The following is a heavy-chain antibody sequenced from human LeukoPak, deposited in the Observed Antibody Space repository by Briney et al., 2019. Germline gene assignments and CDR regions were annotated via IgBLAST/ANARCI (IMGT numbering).Heavy chain of an antibody. CDR3: ATRPDLGGAFDI. D-gene: IGHD2-2*01. CDR2: FDPEDGET. J-gene: IGHJ3*02. CDR1: GYTLTELS. V-gene: IGHV1-24*01. Sequence: ASVKDSCKVSGYTLTELSMHWVRQAPGKGLEWMGGFDPEDGETIYAQKFQGRVTMTEDTSTDTAYMELSSLRSEDTAVYYCATRPDLGGAFDIWGQGTMVTVSS.